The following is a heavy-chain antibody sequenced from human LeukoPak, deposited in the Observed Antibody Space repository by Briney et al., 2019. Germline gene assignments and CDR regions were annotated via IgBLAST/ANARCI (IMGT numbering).Heavy chain of an antibody. CDR2: IAYDGKTT. CDR3: AGDKTTGGWYEFDY. CDR1: GLSFSAYG. Sequence: GGSLRLSCAAFGLSFSAYGTHWVRQAPGKGLEWVAVIAYDGKTTYYSDSVKGRFTISRDNSKNMVFLQMNSLRTEDTAIYYCAGDKTTGGWYEFDYWGQGTLLTVSS. J-gene: IGHJ4*02. D-gene: IGHD6-19*01. V-gene: IGHV3-30*03.